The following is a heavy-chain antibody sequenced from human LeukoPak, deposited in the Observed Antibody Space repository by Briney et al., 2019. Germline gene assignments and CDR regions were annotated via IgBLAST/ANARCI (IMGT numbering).Heavy chain of an antibody. J-gene: IGHJ4*02. Sequence: SETLSLTCTVYTGSINDYNWAWNPQPQGQGLEWIGYIQYSGTTEYNPSLASLATISVDTAKAQFSLNLRPMTADNTAVYYATRDRAACTLDFWGQGTLVTVSS. CDR1: TGSINDYN. D-gene: IGHD6-13*01. CDR3: TRDRAACTLDF. CDR2: IQYSGTT. V-gene: IGHV4-59*01.